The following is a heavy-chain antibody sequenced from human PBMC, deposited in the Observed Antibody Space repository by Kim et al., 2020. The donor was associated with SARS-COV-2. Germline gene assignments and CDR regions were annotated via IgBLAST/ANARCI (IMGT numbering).Heavy chain of an antibody. D-gene: IGHD6-19*01. V-gene: IGHV3-30*02. J-gene: IGHJ4*02. Sequence: VKARFTISRDNSKNTRYLQMNSLGAEDTAVYYWAKVSRRWDSSSSTLDYWGQGTLVTVSS. CDR3: AKVSRRWDSSSSTLDY.